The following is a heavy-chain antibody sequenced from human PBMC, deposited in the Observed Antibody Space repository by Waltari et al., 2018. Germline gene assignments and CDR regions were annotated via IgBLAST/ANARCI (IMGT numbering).Heavy chain of an antibody. V-gene: IGHV4-39*07. J-gene: IGHJ5*02. CDR1: GGSISSSSYS. CDR3: ASSIAAADRWFDP. Sequence: QLQLQESDPGLVKPSETLSLTCPVSGGSISSSSYSWGWIRQPPGKGLEWIGSIYYSGSTYYNPSLKSRVTISVDTSKNQFSLKLSSVTAADTAVYYCASSIAAADRWFDPWGQGTLVTVSS. D-gene: IGHD6-13*01. CDR2: IYYSGST.